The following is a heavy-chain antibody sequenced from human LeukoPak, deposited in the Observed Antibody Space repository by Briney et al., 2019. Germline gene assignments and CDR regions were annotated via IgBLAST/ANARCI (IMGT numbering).Heavy chain of an antibody. Sequence: KSSETLSLTCTVSGGSISSYYWSWIRQPPGKGLEWIGYIYYSGSTNYNPSLKSRVTISVDTSKNQFSLKLSSVTAADTAVYYCARDRYSSIGRWFDPWGQGTLVTVSS. CDR3: ARDRYSSIGRWFDP. D-gene: IGHD2-2*01. V-gene: IGHV4-59*01. CDR2: IYYSGST. J-gene: IGHJ5*02. CDR1: GGSISSYY.